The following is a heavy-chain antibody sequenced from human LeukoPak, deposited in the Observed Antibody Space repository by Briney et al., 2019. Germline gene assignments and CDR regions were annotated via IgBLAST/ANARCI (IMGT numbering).Heavy chain of an antibody. J-gene: IGHJ4*02. V-gene: IGHV4-38-2*02. CDR3: ARDRVSVYSFDY. Sequence: PSETLSLTCTVSTYSISSGYYWGWIRQPPGKGLEWIGSIYHSGSTYYNPSLKSRLTISVDTSKNQFSLKLSSVTAADTAVYYCARDRVSVYSFDYWGQGTLVTVSS. D-gene: IGHD6-13*01. CDR2: IYHSGST. CDR1: TYSISSGYY.